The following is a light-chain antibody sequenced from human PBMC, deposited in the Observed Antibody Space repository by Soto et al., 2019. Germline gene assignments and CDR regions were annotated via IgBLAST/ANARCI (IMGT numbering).Light chain of an antibody. J-gene: IGKJ2*01. V-gene: IGKV3-15*01. CDR2: GAS. CDR3: QQYNNWPQT. CDR1: QSVSSN. Sequence: EIVMTQSPAPLSVSPGERATLSCRASQSVSSNLAWYQQKPGQAPRLLIYGASTRATGIPARFSGSVSGTEFTLTISSLQSEDCAVYYCQQYNNWPQTFGQGTKLEIK.